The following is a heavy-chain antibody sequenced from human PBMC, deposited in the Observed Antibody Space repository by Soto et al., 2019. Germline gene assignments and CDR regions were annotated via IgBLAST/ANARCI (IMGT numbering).Heavy chain of an antibody. CDR2: ISYDGSNK. J-gene: IGHJ4*02. D-gene: IGHD2-8*02. Sequence: ESGGGVVQPGRSLRLSCAASGFTFSSYGMHWVRQAPGKGLEWVAVISYDGSNKYYADSVKGRFTISRDNSKNTLYLQMNSLRAEDTAVYYCATAESLVVFWGQGTLVTVSS. CDR1: GFTFSSYG. CDR3: ATAESLVVF. V-gene: IGHV3-30*03.